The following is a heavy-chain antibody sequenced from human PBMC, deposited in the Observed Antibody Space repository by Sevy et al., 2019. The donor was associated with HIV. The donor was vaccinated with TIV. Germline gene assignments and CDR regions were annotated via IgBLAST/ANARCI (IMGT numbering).Heavy chain of an antibody. CDR2: INPNSGDT. V-gene: IGHV1-2*02. CDR3: ARVSTIFTEVNWFDP. Sequence: ASVKVSCKASGYTFTAYYIHWVRQAPGQGLEYMGWINPNSGDTNYAQNFQGRVTMTSDTSISTVYMDLNRLRSDDTAVYYCARVSTIFTEVNWFDPWGQGTLVTISS. CDR1: GYTFTAYY. D-gene: IGHD3-3*01. J-gene: IGHJ5*02.